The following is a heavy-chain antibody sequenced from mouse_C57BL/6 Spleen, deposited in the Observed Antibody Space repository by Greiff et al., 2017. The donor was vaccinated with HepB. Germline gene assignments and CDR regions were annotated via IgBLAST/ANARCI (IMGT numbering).Heavy chain of an antibody. CDR3: ARDGHYGSSYYFDY. CDR1: GFTFSSYA. Sequence: EVQRVESGGGLVKPGGSLKLSCAASGFTFSSYAMSWVRQTPEKRLEWVATISDGGSYTYYPDNVKGRFTISRDNAKNNLYLQMSHLKSEDTAMYYCARDGHYGSSYYFDYWGQGTTLTVSS. CDR2: ISDGGSYT. J-gene: IGHJ2*01. V-gene: IGHV5-4*01. D-gene: IGHD1-1*01.